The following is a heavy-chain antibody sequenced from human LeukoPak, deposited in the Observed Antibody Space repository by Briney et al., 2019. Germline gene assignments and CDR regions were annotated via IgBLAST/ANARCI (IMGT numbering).Heavy chain of an antibody. CDR2: INPNSGGT. CDR3: ARQAAFYDILTGYYPADAFDI. D-gene: IGHD3-9*01. J-gene: IGHJ3*02. CDR1: GGTFSSYA. V-gene: IGHV1-2*02. Sequence: GASVKVSCKASGGTFSSYAISWVRQAPGQGLEWMGWINPNSGGTNYAQKFQGRVTMTRDTSISTAYMELSRLRSDDTAVYYCARQAAFYDILTGYYPADAFDIWGQGTMVTVSS.